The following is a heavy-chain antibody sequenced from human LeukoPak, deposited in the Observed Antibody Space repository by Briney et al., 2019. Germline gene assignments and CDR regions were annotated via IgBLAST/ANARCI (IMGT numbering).Heavy chain of an antibody. V-gene: IGHV1-2*02. CDR3: ARDPYDGNYYFDY. CDR2: FNANSGDT. Sequence: ASVKISCKTSGYTFTGYHVHWVRQAPGQGLEWMGWFNANSGDTKYAQKFQGRVTMTRDTSIGRDYMELTSLISDDAAIYYCARDPYDGNYYFDYWGQGTLVTVAS. J-gene: IGHJ4*02. D-gene: IGHD3-3*01. CDR1: GYTFTGYH.